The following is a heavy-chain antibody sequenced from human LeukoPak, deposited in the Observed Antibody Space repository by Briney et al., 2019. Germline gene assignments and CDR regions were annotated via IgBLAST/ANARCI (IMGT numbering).Heavy chain of an antibody. J-gene: IGHJ4*02. CDR3: TTLGYHLDS. Sequence: GGSLRLSRLASGFAFSAYEMNWVRQAPGKGLEWVSYIAGSDTTTYYADSVKGRFTIFRDNAKNSLYLQMNSPRAEDTALYYCTTLGYHLDSWGQGTLVTVSS. CDR2: IAGSDTTT. D-gene: IGHD3-22*01. CDR1: GFAFSAYE. V-gene: IGHV3-48*03.